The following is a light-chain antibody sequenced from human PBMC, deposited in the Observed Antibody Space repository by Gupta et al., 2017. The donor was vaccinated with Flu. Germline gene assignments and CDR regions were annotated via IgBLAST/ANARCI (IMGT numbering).Light chain of an antibody. Sequence: IQLTQSPASLSASVGDRVTIPCRASHSISTYLNWYLQRPGEAPHLLIFSTWRRPRGAPSRFSGSGSGTXFSLTVXSLQTADFGTFYCQQRDTLPPTFGXGTKVDI. V-gene: IGKV1-39*01. CDR2: STW. CDR1: HSISTY. J-gene: IGKJ1*01. CDR3: QQRDTLPPT.